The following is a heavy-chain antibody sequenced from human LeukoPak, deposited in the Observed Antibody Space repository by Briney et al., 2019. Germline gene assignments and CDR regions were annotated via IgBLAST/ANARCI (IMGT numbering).Heavy chain of an antibody. V-gene: IGHV3-7*01. Sequence: PGGSLRLSCAASGFTFSSYWMGWVRQAPGKGLEWVANIKQDGSEKYYVDSVKGRFTISRDNAKNSLYLQMNSLRAEDTAVYYCARAGGYSGYDSVDYWGQGTLVTVSS. CDR3: ARAGGYSGYDSVDY. D-gene: IGHD5-12*01. J-gene: IGHJ4*02. CDR1: GFTFSSYW. CDR2: IKQDGSEK.